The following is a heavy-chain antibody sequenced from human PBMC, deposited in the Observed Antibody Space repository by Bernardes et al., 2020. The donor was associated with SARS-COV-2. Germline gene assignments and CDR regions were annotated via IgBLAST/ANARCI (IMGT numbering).Heavy chain of an antibody. CDR2: ISGSGGST. J-gene: IGHJ6*02. Sequence: GSLRLSCAASGFPFSSYAISWVRQAPGKGLEWVSAISGSGGSTYYADSVKGRFTISRDNSKNTLYLQMNSLRAEDTAVYYCAKDPDIVATPYYYYYGMDVWGQGTTVTVSS. V-gene: IGHV3-23*01. CDR3: AKDPDIVATPYYYYYGMDV. CDR1: GFPFSSYA. D-gene: IGHD5-12*01.